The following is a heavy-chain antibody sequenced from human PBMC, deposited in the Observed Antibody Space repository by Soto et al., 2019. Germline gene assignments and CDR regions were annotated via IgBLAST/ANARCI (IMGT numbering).Heavy chain of an antibody. CDR1: GFTFSSYG. CDR3: ARDPYSSGWYEYWFDP. Sequence: GGSLRLSCAASGFTFSSYGMHWVRQAPGKGLEWVAVIWYDGSNKYYADSVKGRFTISRDNSKNTLYLQMNSLRAEDTAVYYCARDPYSSGWYEYWFDPWGQGTLVTVSS. CDR2: IWYDGSNK. J-gene: IGHJ5*02. V-gene: IGHV3-33*01. D-gene: IGHD6-19*01.